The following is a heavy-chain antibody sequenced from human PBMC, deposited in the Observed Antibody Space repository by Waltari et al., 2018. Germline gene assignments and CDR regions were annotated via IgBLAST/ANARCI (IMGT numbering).Heavy chain of an antibody. CDR2: IVPNFGTR. CDR3: AREDYDSSGYLDY. D-gene: IGHD3-22*01. Sequence: QVQLVQSGAEVKKPGSSVKVSCKASGGTFSSYAISWVRPAPGPGLEWVGGIVPNFGTRNYAQKFQGRVTITADESTSTAYMELSSLRSEDTAVYYCAREDYDSSGYLDYWGQGTLVTVSS. CDR1: GGTFSSYA. V-gene: IGHV1-69*12. J-gene: IGHJ4*02.